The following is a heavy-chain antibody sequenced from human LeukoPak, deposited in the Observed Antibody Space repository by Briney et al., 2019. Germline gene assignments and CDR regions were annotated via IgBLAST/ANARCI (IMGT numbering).Heavy chain of an antibody. V-gene: IGHV4-39*07. D-gene: IGHD5-24*01. CDR2: IYHSGST. J-gene: IGHJ5*02. CDR1: GGSISSSSYY. Sequence: SETLSLTCTVSGGSISSSSYYWGWIRQPPGKGLEWIGSIYHSGSTNYNPSLKSRVTISVDKSKNQFSLKLSSVTAADTAVYYCARDNSVRDEAWWFNPWGQGTLVTVSS. CDR3: ARDNSVRDEAWWFNP.